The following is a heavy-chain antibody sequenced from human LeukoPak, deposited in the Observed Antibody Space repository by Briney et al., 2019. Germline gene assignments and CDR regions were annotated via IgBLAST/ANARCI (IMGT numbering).Heavy chain of an antibody. CDR2: ISGNGINT. V-gene: IGHV3-23*01. J-gene: IGHJ4*02. CDR1: GFTFSSYA. Sequence: SGGSLRLSCAASGFTFSSYAMSWVRQAPGKGLEWVSTISGNGINTYYADSVKGRFTISRDNSKNALYLQMNSLRTEDTAIYYCARGCSATCYSTFDYWGLGTLVTVSS. D-gene: IGHD2-2*01. CDR3: ARGCSATCYSTFDY.